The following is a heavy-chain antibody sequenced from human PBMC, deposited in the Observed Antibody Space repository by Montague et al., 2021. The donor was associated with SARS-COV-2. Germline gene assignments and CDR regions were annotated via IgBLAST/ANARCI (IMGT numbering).Heavy chain of an antibody. J-gene: IGHJ4*02. Sequence: PLRLSCAASGFTFSSFEMNWVRQAPGKGLEWVSYISSSGSPQHYADSVRGRFTISRDNAKNSLYLQMNSLRAEDTAIYYCAREVPTVVKIDCWGQGTLVTVSS. D-gene: IGHD4-23*01. V-gene: IGHV3-48*03. CDR2: ISSSGSPQ. CDR1: GFTFSSFE. CDR3: AREVPTVVKIDC.